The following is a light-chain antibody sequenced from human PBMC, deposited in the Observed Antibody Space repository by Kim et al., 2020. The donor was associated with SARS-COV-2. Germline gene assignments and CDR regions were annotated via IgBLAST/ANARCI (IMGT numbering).Light chain of an antibody. CDR2: AAS. V-gene: IGKV1-8*01. J-gene: IGKJ4*01. CDR1: QGIDSY. CDR3: QQYYGFPLT. Sequence: AIRMTQSPSSLSASTGDRVTITCRTSQGIDSYLAWYQQKPGKAPKLLIYAASTLQSGVPSRFSGSGSGTDFTLTISCLQSEDVATYYCQQYYGFPLTFGGGTKVDIK.